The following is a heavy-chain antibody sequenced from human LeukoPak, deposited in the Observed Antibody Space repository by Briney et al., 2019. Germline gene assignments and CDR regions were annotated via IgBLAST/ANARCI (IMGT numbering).Heavy chain of an antibody. V-gene: IGHV4-61*02. J-gene: IGHJ4*02. CDR3: ASFSYLGVVDY. CDR2: IYTSGGT. CDR1: GGSISIDSYY. D-gene: IGHD3-3*01. Sequence: SSETLSLTCTVSGGSISIDSYYWSWIRQPAGKGLEWIGRIYTSGGTNYNPSLKSRVTISLDTSKNQFSLKVSSVTAADTAVYYCASFSYLGVVDYWGQGTLVTVSS.